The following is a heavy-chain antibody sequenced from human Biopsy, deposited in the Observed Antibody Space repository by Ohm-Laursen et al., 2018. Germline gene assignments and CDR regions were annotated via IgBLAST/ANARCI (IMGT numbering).Heavy chain of an antibody. J-gene: IGHJ5*02. CDR3: ARDYDTSGYYYVS. CDR1: GGSFTGHY. CDR2: IFYRGST. D-gene: IGHD3-22*01. Sequence: TLSLTWTVSGGSFTGHYWGWIRQPPGKGLEWIGSIFYRGSTHYKPSLKSRVNISVDTSKNQFSLKLNSVTAADTAVYYCARDYDTSGYYYVSWGRGTLVTVSS. V-gene: IGHV4-39*01.